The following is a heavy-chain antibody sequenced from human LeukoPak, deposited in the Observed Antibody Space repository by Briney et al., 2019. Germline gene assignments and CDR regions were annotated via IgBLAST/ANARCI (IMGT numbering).Heavy chain of an antibody. Sequence: GGSLRLSCEGSAFIFSGHWMNWVRQTPGKGLEWVASIKEDGSERQYVDSVKGRFTISRDNAKNSLYLQMNSLRAEDTAVYYCARDTAVAGTYDYWGQGTLVTVSS. CDR1: AFIFSGHW. CDR3: ARDTAVAGTYDY. V-gene: IGHV3-7*01. J-gene: IGHJ4*02. D-gene: IGHD6-19*01. CDR2: IKEDGSER.